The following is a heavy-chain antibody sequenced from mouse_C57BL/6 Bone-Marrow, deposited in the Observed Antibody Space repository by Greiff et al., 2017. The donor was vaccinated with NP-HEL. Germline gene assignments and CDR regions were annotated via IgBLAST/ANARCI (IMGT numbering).Heavy chain of an antibody. D-gene: IGHD1-1*01. V-gene: IGHV1-55*01. CDR3: ARTTTGVAYWAMDY. CDR2: IYPGSGST. Sequence: QVQLQQPGAELVKPGASVKMSCKASGYTFTSYWITWVKQRPGQGLEWIGDIYPGSGSTNYTEKFKSRATLTVDTSSSTAYLQLSSLTSEDSAVYYCARTTTGVAYWAMDYWGQGTSVTVSS. J-gene: IGHJ4*01. CDR1: GYTFTSYW.